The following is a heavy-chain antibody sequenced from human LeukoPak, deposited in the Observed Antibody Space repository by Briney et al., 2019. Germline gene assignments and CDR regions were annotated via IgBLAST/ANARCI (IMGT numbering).Heavy chain of an antibody. J-gene: IGHJ6*02. V-gene: IGHV3-30*18. D-gene: IGHD6-6*01. CDR3: AKDQSLAAARPFYYYYCGMDV. Sequence: GGSLRLSCAASGFTFSSYGMHWVRQAPGKGLEWVAVISYDGSNKYYADSVKGRFTISRDNSKNTLYLQMNSLRAEDTAVYYCAKDQSLAAARPFYYYYCGMDVWGQGTTVTVSS. CDR2: ISYDGSNK. CDR1: GFTFSSYG.